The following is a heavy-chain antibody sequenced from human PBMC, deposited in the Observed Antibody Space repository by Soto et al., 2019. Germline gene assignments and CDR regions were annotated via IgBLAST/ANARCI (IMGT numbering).Heavy chain of an antibody. CDR2: ISGSGGST. D-gene: IGHD2-2*01. J-gene: IGHJ4*02. CDR3: ANDLGYCSSTSCPAFDY. V-gene: IGHV3-23*01. CDR1: GFPFSSYS. Sequence: GGSLSLSCAASGFPFSSYSMSWVRQAPGKGLEWVSAISGSGGSTYYADSVKGRFTISRDNSKNTLYLQMNSLRAEDTAVYYCANDLGYCSSTSCPAFDYWGQGTLVTVSS.